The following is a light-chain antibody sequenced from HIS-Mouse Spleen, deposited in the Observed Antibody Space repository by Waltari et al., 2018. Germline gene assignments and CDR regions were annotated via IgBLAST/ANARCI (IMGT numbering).Light chain of an antibody. Sequence: QSALTQPASVSVSPGQSITISCTGTSSDVGGYTYVPWYQQHPGKAPKLMIYDVGNRPSGVSNRFSGSKSGNTASLTISGLQAEDEADYYCSSYTSSSFNVVFGGGTKLTVL. CDR2: DVG. V-gene: IGLV2-14*03. CDR3: SSYTSSSFNVV. J-gene: IGLJ2*01. CDR1: SSDVGGYTY.